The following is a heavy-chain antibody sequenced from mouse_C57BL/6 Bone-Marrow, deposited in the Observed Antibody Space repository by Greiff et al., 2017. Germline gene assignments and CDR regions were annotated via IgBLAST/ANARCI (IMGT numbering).Heavy chain of an antibody. CDR3: ARGLLCYYGFDY. D-gene: IGHD1-1*01. J-gene: IGHJ2*01. CDR1: GFTFSSYA. V-gene: IGHV5-4*03. CDR2: ISDGGSYT. Sequence: EVKVVESGGGLVKPGGSLKLSCAASGFTFSSYALSWVRQTPEKRLEWVATISDGGSYTYYPDNVKGRFTISRDNAKNNLYLQMSHLKSEDTTMYYCARGLLCYYGFDYWGQGTTLTVAS.